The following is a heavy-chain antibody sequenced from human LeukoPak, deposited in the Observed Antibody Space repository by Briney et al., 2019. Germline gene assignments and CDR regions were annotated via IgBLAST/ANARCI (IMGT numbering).Heavy chain of an antibody. CDR3: AKVGDFPVLDY. V-gene: IGHV3-30*18. CDR2: ISYDGSNK. CDR1: GFTFSSYG. J-gene: IGHJ4*02. Sequence: GRSLRLSCAASGFTFSSYGMHWVRQAPGKGLEWVAVISYDGSNKYYADSVKGRFTISRDNSKNTLYLQMNSLRAEDTAVYYCAKVGDFPVLDYWGQGTLVTVSS. D-gene: IGHD3-10*01.